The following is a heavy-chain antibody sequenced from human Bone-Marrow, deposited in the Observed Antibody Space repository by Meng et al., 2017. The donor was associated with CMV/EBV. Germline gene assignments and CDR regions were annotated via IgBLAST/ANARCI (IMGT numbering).Heavy chain of an antibody. V-gene: IGHV3-20*01. J-gene: IGHJ6*01. CDR2: INWNGGST. CDR1: GFTFDDYG. D-gene: IGHD2-15*01. Sequence: GGSLRLSCAASGFTFDDYGMSWVRQAPGKGLEWVSGINWNGGSTGYADSVKGRFTISRDNAKNSLYLQMNSLRAEDTALYHCARPHCSGGSCDPSYYYGMDVWGQGTTVSVSS. CDR3: ARPHCSGGSCDPSYYYGMDV.